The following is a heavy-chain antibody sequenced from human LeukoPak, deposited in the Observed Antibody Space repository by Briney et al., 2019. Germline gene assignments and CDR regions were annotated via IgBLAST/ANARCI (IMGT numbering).Heavy chain of an antibody. Sequence: PGGSLRLSCAASGFTFGSYWMSWVHQAPGKGLEWVANIKQDGSEKYYVDSVKGRFTISRDNAKNSLYLQMNSLRAEDTAVYYCARAKSLFDSWGQGTLVTVSS. J-gene: IGHJ4*02. V-gene: IGHV3-7*03. CDR3: ARAKSLFDS. D-gene: IGHD3-10*01. CDR2: IKQDGSEK. CDR1: GFTFGSYW.